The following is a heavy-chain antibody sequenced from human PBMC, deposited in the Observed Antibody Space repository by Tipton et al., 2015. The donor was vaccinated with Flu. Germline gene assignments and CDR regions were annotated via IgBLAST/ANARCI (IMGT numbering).Heavy chain of an antibody. Sequence: TLSLTCTVSGGSISSYYWSWIRQPPGKGLEWIGYIYYSGSTNYNPSLKSRVTISVDTSKNQFSLKLSSVTAADTAVYYWARSRYYYDSSGYYEGGYYFDYWGQGTLVTVSS. CDR1: GGSISSYY. J-gene: IGHJ4*02. CDR3: ARSRYYYDSSGYYEGGYYFDY. D-gene: IGHD3-22*01. CDR2: IYYSGST. V-gene: IGHV4-59*01.